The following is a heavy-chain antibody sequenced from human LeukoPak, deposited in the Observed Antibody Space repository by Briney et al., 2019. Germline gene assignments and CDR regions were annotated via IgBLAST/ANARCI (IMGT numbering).Heavy chain of an antibody. CDR1: GFTVGSNY. CDR2: IYSGGST. Sequence: GVSLRLSCAASGFTVGSNYMSWVRQAPGKGLEWVSVIYSGGSTYYADSVKVRFTISRDNSKNTLYLQMNSLRAEDTAVYYCANILGYCSSTSCTDVWGQGTTVTVSS. D-gene: IGHD2-2*01. CDR3: ANILGYCSSTSCTDV. J-gene: IGHJ6*02. V-gene: IGHV3-53*01.